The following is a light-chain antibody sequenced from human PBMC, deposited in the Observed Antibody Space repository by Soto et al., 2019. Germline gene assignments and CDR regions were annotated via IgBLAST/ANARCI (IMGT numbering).Light chain of an antibody. J-gene: IGKJ1*01. CDR3: QQYDHWPRT. V-gene: IGKV3-15*01. Sequence: ILMTQSPATLSVSPGERATLSCRASQSVGDNSAWYQQKPGQAPRLLVYGASTRAAGIPARFIGSGSETEFTLTISSVQSDDFALYYCQQYDHWPRTFGQGTKVEI. CDR2: GAS. CDR1: QSVGDN.